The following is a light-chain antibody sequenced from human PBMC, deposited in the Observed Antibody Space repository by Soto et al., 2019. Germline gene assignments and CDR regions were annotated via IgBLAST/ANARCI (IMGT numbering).Light chain of an antibody. CDR3: EQQNGXAWT. Sequence: DIQMTQSPSTLSASVGDRVTIACLAIRSINSWLAWYRHKPGKAPKLLTYYASSLESGDPSRFSCSGSGTEFTLTIGCLHPDDFATFFSEQQNGXAWTIGQWTKV. J-gene: IGKJ1*01. V-gene: IGKV1-5*01. CDR2: YAS. CDR1: RSINSW.